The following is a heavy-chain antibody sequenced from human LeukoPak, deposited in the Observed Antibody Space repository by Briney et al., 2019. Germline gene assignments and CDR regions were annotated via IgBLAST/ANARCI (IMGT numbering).Heavy chain of an antibody. CDR3: ARLGPVMRGESDN. J-gene: IGHJ4*02. D-gene: IGHD3-16*01. CDR2: INPKNGGP. V-gene: IGHV1-2*04. CDR1: GYSFTDSY. Sequence: APVKVSCKASGYSFTDSYMHWVRQAPGQGLEWMGWINPKNGGPRFAQKFQGWVTLTTDTSISTAYMELTGLKSDDTAVYYCARLGPVMRGESDNWGQGTLVTVSS.